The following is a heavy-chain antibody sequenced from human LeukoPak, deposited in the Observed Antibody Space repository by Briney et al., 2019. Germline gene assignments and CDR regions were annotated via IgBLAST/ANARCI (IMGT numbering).Heavy chain of an antibody. CDR3: AKYLPGGAVSGAFDY. V-gene: IGHV3-23*01. Sequence: GGSLRLSCAASGFTFSSYAMSWVRQAPGRGLEWVSGISDSGGNTYYAASVKGRFTISRDNSKTTLYLQMNSLRGEDTAVYYCAKYLPGGAVSGAFDYWGQGTLVTVSS. J-gene: IGHJ4*02. CDR1: GFTFSSYA. CDR2: ISDSGGNT. D-gene: IGHD6-19*01.